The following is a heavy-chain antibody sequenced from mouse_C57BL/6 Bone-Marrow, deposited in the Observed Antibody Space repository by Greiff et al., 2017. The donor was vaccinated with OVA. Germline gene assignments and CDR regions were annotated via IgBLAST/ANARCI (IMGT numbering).Heavy chain of an antibody. CDR2: IYIGNGYT. V-gene: IGHV1-58*01. CDR3: AKTDGYYLWYFDV. J-gene: IGHJ1*03. D-gene: IGHD2-3*01. Sequence: VHVKQSGAELVRPGSSVKMSCKTSGYTFTSYGINWVKQRPGQGLEWIGYIYIGNGYTEYNEKFKGKATLTSDTSSSTAYMQLSSLTSEDSAIYFCAKTDGYYLWYFDVWGTGTTVTVSS. CDR1: GYTFTSYG.